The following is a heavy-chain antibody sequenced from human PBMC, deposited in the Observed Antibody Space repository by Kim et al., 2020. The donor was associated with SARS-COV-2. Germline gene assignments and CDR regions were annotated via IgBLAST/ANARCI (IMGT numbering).Heavy chain of an antibody. CDR3: ASSGYDYYFDY. D-gene: IGHD5-12*01. V-gene: IGHV4-4*09. CDR2: T. J-gene: IGHJ4*02. Sequence: TNHNPSLKSRVTISVDTSKNQFSLKLSSVTAADMAVYYCASSGYDYYFDYWGQGTLVTVSS.